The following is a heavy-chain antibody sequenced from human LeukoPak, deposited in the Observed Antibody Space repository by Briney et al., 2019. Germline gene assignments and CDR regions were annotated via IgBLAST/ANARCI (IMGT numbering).Heavy chain of an antibody. CDR1: GFTFSYYS. V-gene: IGHV3-48*02. J-gene: IGHJ3*01. Sequence: GGSLRLFCAASGFTFSYYSMMWVGQAPGKGLECISYSNTDDTISYADSVKGRFTISRDNAENSLYLQMDSPRDEYTAVYFCVRDRDYAFDFWGQGTMVTVSS. CDR2: SNTDDTI. CDR3: VRDRDYAFDF.